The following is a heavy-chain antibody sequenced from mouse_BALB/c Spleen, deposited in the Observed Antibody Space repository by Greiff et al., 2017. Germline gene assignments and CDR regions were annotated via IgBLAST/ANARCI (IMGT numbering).Heavy chain of an antibody. Sequence: EVKVVESGGGLVQPGGSLRLSCATSGFTFTDYYMSWVRQTPGKALEWLGFIRNKANGYTTEYSASVKGRFTISRDNSQSILYLQMNTLRAEDSATYDCARDMDYYYAMDYWGQGTSVTVSS. CDR2: IRNKANGYTT. CDR3: ARDMDYYYAMDY. CDR1: GFTFTDYY. J-gene: IGHJ4*01. V-gene: IGHV7-3*02.